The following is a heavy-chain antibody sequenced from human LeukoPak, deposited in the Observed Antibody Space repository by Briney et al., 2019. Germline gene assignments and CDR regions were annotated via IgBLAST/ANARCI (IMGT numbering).Heavy chain of an antibody. J-gene: IGHJ6*02. CDR3: ARDSQGADDYGGNSDDYYYYGMDV. V-gene: IGHV4-34*01. Sequence: SETLSLTCAVYGGSFSGYYWSWIRQPPGKGLEWIGEINHSGSTNYNPSLKSRVTISVDTSKNQFSLKLSSVTAADTAVYYCARDSQGADDYGGNSDDYYYYGMDVWGQGTTVTVSS. D-gene: IGHD4-23*01. CDR2: INHSGST. CDR1: GGSFSGYY.